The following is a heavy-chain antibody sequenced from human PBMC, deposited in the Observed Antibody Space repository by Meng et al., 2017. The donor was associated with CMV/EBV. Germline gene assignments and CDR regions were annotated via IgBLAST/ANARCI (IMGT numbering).Heavy chain of an antibody. CDR1: GGSFSGYC. Sequence: GPLRLSCAVYGGSFSGYCWSWIRQPPGKGREWFGEINHSGSTNYNPSPKSRVTISVYTAMNQFTPKLNSMTAADTAMYYCTTDAIYCSGGSCYSGESDYWGQGTLVTVSS. D-gene: IGHD2-15*01. V-gene: IGHV4-34*01. J-gene: IGHJ4*02. CDR3: TTDAIYCSGGSCYSGESDY. CDR2: INHSGST.